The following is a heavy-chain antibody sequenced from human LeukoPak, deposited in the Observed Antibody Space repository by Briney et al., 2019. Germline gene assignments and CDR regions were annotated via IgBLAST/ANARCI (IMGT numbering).Heavy chain of an antibody. Sequence: SGGSLRLSCAASGFTFSNAWMSWVRQAPGKGLEWVGRIKSKTDGGTTDYAAPVKGRFTISRDDSKNTLYLQMNSLKTEDTAVYYCTTGITMVRGVIHLFDYWGQGSLITVSS. CDR3: TTGITMVRGVIHLFDY. CDR2: IKSKTDGGTT. CDR1: GFTFSNAW. J-gene: IGHJ4*01. V-gene: IGHV3-15*01. D-gene: IGHD3-10*01.